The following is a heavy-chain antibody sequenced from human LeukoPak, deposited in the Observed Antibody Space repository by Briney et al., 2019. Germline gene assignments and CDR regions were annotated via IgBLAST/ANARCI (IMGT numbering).Heavy chain of an antibody. CDR1: GFTFSSYG. CDR3: AKDGGSMAVPDAFDI. Sequence: GRSLRLSCAASGFTFSSYGMHWVRQAPGKGLEWMAVISYDGSKKYYADSVKGRFTISRDDSKNTLYLQMNSLRAEDTAVYYCAKDGGSMAVPDAFDIWGQGTMVTVSS. V-gene: IGHV3-30*18. CDR2: ISYDGSKK. D-gene: IGHD6-19*01. J-gene: IGHJ3*02.